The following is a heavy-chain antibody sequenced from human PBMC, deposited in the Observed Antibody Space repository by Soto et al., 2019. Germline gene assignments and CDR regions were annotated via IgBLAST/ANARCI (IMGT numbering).Heavy chain of an antibody. D-gene: IGHD2-15*01. CDR1: GFTFSNNG. J-gene: IGHJ4*02. CDR3: AMDLYGGSSRFDY. Sequence: QVQLVESGGGAVQPGRSLRLSCAASGFTFSNNGIHWVRQAPGKGLEWVADISSDGLNKYYADSVKGRFTISRDNSKNTLFLQMNSLRVEDTAVYYCAMDLYGGSSRFDYWGQGTLVTVSS. CDR2: ISSDGLNK. V-gene: IGHV3-30*03.